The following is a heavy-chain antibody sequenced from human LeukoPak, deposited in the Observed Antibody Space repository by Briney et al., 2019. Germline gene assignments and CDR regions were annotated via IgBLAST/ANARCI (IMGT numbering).Heavy chain of an antibody. J-gene: IGHJ6*04. CDR1: GGSIISHY. Sequence: SETLSLTCTVSGGSIISHYWRWIRQPPGKGLEYIGYIYYSGNTNYNPSLQSRVTISVATSKNQFSLKLSAVSAADTAVYYCARLDRYYYDTGAMDVWGKGTTVTVAP. D-gene: IGHD3-22*01. V-gene: IGHV4-59*11. CDR2: IYYSGNT. CDR3: ARLDRYYYDTGAMDV.